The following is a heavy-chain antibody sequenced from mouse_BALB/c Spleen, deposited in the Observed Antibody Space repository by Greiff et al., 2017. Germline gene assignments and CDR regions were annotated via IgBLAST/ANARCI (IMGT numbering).Heavy chain of an antibody. CDR1: GYSITSGYY. CDR3: AREGDYFDY. V-gene: IGHV3-6*02. J-gene: IGHJ2*01. Sequence: EVQLVESGPGLVKPSQSLSLTCSVTGYSITSGYYWHWIRQFPGNKLELMGYISYNGSNNYNPSLKNRISITRDTSKNLFFLKLNSVTTEDTATYYCAREGDYFDYWGQGTTLTVSA. CDR2: ISYNGSN.